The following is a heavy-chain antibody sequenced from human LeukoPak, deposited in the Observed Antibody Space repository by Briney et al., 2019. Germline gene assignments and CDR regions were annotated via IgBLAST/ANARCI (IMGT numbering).Heavy chain of an antibody. CDR1: GLTFNKYG. D-gene: IGHD6-19*01. J-gene: IGHJ4*02. CDR2: IIGSGGGT. Sequence: GGSLRLSCEASGLTFNKYGVSWVRQAPGKGLEWVANIIGSGGGTHYASSVKDRAPISRDNSKNTVYLQINGLRAEDTAVYYCARNISSDWYGDYWGPGTLVTVSS. V-gene: IGHV3-23*01. CDR3: ARNISSDWYGDY.